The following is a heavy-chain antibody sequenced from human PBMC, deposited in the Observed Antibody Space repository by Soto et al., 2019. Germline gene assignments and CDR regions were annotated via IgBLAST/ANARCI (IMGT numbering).Heavy chain of an antibody. Sequence: ASVKLYCKASGYTFSRYDVNWVRQATGQGLEWMGWRNPNSGNTGYAQKFQGRVTMTRNTSISTAYMELSSLRSEDTAVYYCARGEYSYGYIYYYYMDVWGKGTTVTVSS. CDR1: GYTFSRYD. J-gene: IGHJ6*03. V-gene: IGHV1-8*01. CDR2: RNPNSGNT. D-gene: IGHD5-18*01. CDR3: ARGEYSYGYIYYYYMDV.